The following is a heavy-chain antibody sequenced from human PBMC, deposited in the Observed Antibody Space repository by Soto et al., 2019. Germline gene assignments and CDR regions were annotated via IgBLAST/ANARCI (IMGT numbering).Heavy chain of an antibody. CDR2: ISESGGST. Sequence: EVQLLESGGGLVQPGGSLRLSCVASGFSFSTYAMSWVRQAPGKGLEWVSGISESGGSTDYADSVKGRFTISRDNSKNTLYRQMNSLRVEDTAVYYCAKNMVELGFDYWGQGTLATVSS. V-gene: IGHV3-23*01. CDR1: GFSFSTYA. CDR3: AKNMVELGFDY. D-gene: IGHD1-7*01. J-gene: IGHJ4*02.